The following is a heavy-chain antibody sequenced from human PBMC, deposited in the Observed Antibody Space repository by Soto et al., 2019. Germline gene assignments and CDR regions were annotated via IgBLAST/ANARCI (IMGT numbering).Heavy chain of an antibody. V-gene: IGHV3-72*01. J-gene: IGHJ4*02. CDR2: TRNKANSYTT. CDR3: ARAGYCSDWRTFDY. D-gene: IGHD6-19*01. Sequence: EVQLVESGGGLVQPGGSLRLSCAASGFTFSDHYMDWVRQAPGKGLEWVGRTRNKANSYTTEYAASVKGRFTVSRDDSKNSLYLQMNSLKTEDTAMYYCARAGYCSDWRTFDYWGQGTLVTVSS. CDR1: GFTFSDHY.